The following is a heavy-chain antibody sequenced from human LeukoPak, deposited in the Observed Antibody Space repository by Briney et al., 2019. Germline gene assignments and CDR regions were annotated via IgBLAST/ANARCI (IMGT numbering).Heavy chain of an antibody. D-gene: IGHD3-10*01. V-gene: IGHV4-59*01. J-gene: IGHJ2*01. Sequence: PSETLSLTCTVSGGSISSYYWSWIRQPPGKGLEWVGHIYYLGSTNYNPSLKSRVTISIDTSKNYFSLKLNSVIAADTAVYYCARDRPGSYWYFDLWGRGSLVTVSS. CDR3: ARDRPGSYWYFDL. CDR1: GGSISSYY. CDR2: IYYLGST.